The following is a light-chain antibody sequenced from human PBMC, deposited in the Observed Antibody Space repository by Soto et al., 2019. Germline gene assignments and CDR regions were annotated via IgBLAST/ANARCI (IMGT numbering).Light chain of an antibody. CDR3: QEHASI. Sequence: EIVLTQSPGTLSLSPGERATLSCRASQSVSNNYLAWYQQKPGQAPRLLIYGASTRATGVPARFSGSGSGTEFTLTISRLEPEDFAVYYCQEHASIFGQGTRLEIK. V-gene: IGKV3-20*01. CDR2: GAS. CDR1: QSVSNNY. J-gene: IGKJ5*01.